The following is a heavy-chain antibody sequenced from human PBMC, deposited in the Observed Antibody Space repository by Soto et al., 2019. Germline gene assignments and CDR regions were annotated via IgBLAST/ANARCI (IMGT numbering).Heavy chain of an antibody. Sequence: GGSLRHSCAASGFTFRSNALSLCRPAPGKGLEWVSAISGSGGSTYYADSVKGRFTISRDNSKNTLYLQMNSLRAEDTAVYYCAKDQEGYSGSYYGYWGQGTLVTVSS. CDR2: ISGSGGST. CDR3: AKDQEGYSGSYYGY. J-gene: IGHJ4*02. V-gene: IGHV3-23*01. D-gene: IGHD1-26*01. CDR1: GFTFRSNA.